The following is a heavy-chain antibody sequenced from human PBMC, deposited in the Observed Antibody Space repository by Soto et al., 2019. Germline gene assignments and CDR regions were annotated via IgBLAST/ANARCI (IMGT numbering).Heavy chain of an antibody. J-gene: IGHJ4*02. D-gene: IGHD3-9*01. CDR2: IKAGNGDT. V-gene: IGHV1-3*01. Sequence: ASVKVSCKTSGYSFAVYAIHWVRQAHGQGLEWVGWIKAGNGDTRYSPKLQGRLTITRDISASTAYMELNGLKSADTAIYYCATSDWAWWGRGTLVTVSS. CDR3: ATSDWAW. CDR1: GYSFAVYA.